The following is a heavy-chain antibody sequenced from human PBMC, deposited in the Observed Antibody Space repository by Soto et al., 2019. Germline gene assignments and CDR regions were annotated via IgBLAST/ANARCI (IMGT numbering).Heavy chain of an antibody. CDR1: GGSISSYY. J-gene: IGHJ5*02. D-gene: IGHD3-3*01. V-gene: IGHV4-59*01. CDR2: IYYSGST. CDR3: ARDQGDDFGVNWFDP. Sequence: SETLSLTCTVSGGSISSYYWSWIRQPPGKGLEWIGYIYYSGSTNYNPSLKSRVTISVDTSKNQFSLKLSSVTAADTAVYYCARDQGDDFGVNWFDPWGQGTLVTVSS.